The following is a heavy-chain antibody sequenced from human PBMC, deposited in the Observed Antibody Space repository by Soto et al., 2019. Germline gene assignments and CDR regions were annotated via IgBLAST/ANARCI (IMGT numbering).Heavy chain of an antibody. CDR2: IIPIFGTA. J-gene: IGHJ4*02. CDR3: TVVGYQQYYFDY. D-gene: IGHD2-2*01. CDR1: GGTFSSYA. V-gene: IGHV1-69*13. Sequence: GASVKVSCKASGGTFSSYAISWVRQAPGQGLEWMGGIIPIFGTANYAQKFQGRVTITADESTSTAYMELSSLRSEDTAVYYCTVVGYQQYYFDYWGQGTLVTVSS.